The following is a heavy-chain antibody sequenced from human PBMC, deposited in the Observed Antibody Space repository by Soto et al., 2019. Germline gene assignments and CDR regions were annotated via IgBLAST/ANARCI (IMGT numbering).Heavy chain of an antibody. CDR1: GLTFSSYS. CDR3: VASPDGTSFMRD. D-gene: IGHD1-7*01. Sequence: EVQLVESGGGLVKPGGSLRLSCAASGLTFSSYSMNWVRQAPGKGLEWVSSISRGDSYIYYADSVRGRFTISSDNAENSLYLQMNSPRVGDSAAYYCVASPDGTSFMRDWGPGALVPVSS. CDR2: ISRGDSYI. J-gene: IGHJ4*02. V-gene: IGHV3-21*01.